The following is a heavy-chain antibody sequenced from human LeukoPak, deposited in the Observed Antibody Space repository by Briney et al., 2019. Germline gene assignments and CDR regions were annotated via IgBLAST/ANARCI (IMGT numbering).Heavy chain of an antibody. D-gene: IGHD6-13*01. CDR3: ARLRDPQGIAAPYFDY. CDR2: IYPGDSDT. V-gene: IGHV5-51*01. J-gene: IGHJ4*02. Sequence: GESLKISCKGSGYSFTNYWIGWVRQMPGKGLEWVGIIYPGDSDTRYSPSFQGQVTISADKSINTAYLQWSSLKASDTAMYYCARLRDPQGIAAPYFDYWGQGTLVTVSS. CDR1: GYSFTNYW.